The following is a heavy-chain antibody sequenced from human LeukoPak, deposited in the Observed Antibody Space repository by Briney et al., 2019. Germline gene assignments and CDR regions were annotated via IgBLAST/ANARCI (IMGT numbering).Heavy chain of an antibody. CDR3: ARGTSTGYYYYYGMDV. V-gene: IGHV3-11*01. CDR1: GFTFSDYY. CDR2: ISSSGSTI. J-gene: IGHJ6*02. Sequence: TGGSLRLSCAASGFTFSDYYMSWIRQAPGKGLEWVSYISSSGSTIYYADSVKGRFTISRDNAKNSLYLQMNSLRAEDTAVYYCARGTSTGYYYYYGMDVWGQGTTVTVSS. D-gene: IGHD1-14*01.